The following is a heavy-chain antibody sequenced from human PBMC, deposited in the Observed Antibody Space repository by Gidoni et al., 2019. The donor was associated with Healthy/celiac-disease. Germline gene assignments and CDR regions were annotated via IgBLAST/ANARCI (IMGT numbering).Heavy chain of an antibody. Sequence: QVQLVQSGAEVKKPGSSVKVSCKASGGTFSSYTISWVRQAPGQGLEWLGRIIPILCIANYAQKFQGRVTITADKSTSTAYMELSSLRSEDTAVYYCAWGVVVPAAHIDYWGQGTLVTVSS. V-gene: IGHV1-69*02. CDR1: GGTFSSYT. J-gene: IGHJ4*02. D-gene: IGHD2-2*01. CDR3: AWGVVVPAAHIDY. CDR2: IIPILCIA.